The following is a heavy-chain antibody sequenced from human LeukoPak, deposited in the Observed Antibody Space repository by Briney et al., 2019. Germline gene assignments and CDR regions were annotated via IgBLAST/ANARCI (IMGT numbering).Heavy chain of an antibody. CDR2: ISGSGGST. Sequence: GGSLRLSCAASGFTFSSYAMSWVRQAPGRGLEWVSTISGSGGSTDYADSVKGRFTISRDNAKNSLYLQMNSLRAEDTAVYYCARDRGSGSYYTDPHFDYWGQGTLVTVSS. J-gene: IGHJ4*02. V-gene: IGHV3-23*01. CDR3: ARDRGSGSYYTDPHFDY. D-gene: IGHD3-10*01. CDR1: GFTFSSYA.